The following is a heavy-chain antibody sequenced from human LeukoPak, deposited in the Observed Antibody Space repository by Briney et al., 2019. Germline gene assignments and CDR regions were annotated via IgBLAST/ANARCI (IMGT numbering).Heavy chain of an antibody. V-gene: IGHV7-4-1*02. CDR1: GYTFTSYA. CDR3: ARERIRTVTTSPTRNWFDP. J-gene: IGHJ5*02. D-gene: IGHD4-17*01. CDR2: INTNTGNP. Sequence: GASVTVSCTASGYTFTSYAMNWVRPAPGQGLEWMGWINTNTGNPTYAQGFTGRFVFSLDTSVSTAYLQISSLKAEDTAVYYCARERIRTVTTSPTRNWFDPWGQGTLVTVSS.